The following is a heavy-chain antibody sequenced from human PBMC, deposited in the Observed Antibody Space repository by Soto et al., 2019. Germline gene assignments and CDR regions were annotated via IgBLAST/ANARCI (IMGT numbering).Heavy chain of an antibody. D-gene: IGHD2-15*01. Sequence: EVQLLESGGGLVQPGGSLRLSCAASGFTFSSYAMSWVRQAPGKGLEWVSAISGSGGSTYYADSVKGRFTISRDNSKNTLYLQMTSLRAEDTAVYYCAKDQMVGYCSGGSGYSGKNWGQGTLVTVSS. CDR2: ISGSGGST. V-gene: IGHV3-23*01. J-gene: IGHJ4*02. CDR3: AKDQMVGYCSGGSGYSGKN. CDR1: GFTFSSYA.